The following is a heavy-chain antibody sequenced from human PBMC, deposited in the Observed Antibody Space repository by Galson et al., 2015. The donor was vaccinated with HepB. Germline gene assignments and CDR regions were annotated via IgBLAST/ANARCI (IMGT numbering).Heavy chain of an antibody. CDR2: ISSGGSYI. CDR3: TRGFPYYNNELNDY. CDR1: GFTFTGYA. D-gene: IGHD3-22*01. Sequence: SLRLSCAASGFTFTGYAMNWVRQPPGRGLEWISSISSGGSYIYYADSVKGRFTISRDNARNSLFLQLNSLRAKDTAVYYCTRGFPYYNNELNDYWGQGTLVTVSS. J-gene: IGHJ4*02. V-gene: IGHV3-21*01.